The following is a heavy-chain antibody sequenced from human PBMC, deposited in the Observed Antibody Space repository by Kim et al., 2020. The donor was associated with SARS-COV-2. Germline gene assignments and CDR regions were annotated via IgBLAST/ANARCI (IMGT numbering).Heavy chain of an antibody. Sequence: TNPNPPLKGRVTLSGDTSKNQFSLKLSSVTAADTAVYYCARLGIAAAGDYWGQGTLVTVSS. CDR3: ARLGIAAAGDY. J-gene: IGHJ4*02. V-gene: IGHV4-4*08. CDR2: T. D-gene: IGHD6-13*01.